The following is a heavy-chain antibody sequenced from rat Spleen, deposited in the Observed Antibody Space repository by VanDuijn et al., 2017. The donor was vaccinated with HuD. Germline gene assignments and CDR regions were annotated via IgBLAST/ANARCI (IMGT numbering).Heavy chain of an antibody. Sequence: EVQLVESDGGLVQPGRSLKLSCAASGFTFSDYFMAWVRQVPTKGLEWVASISYEGSSTYYGDSVKGRFTISRDNAKSTLYLQMNSLRSEDTATYYCARPHSSLYVMDAWGQGASVTVSS. V-gene: IGHV5-22*01. CDR1: GFTFSDYF. CDR3: ARPHSSLYVMDA. CDR2: ISYEGSST. J-gene: IGHJ4*01. D-gene: IGHD1-2*01.